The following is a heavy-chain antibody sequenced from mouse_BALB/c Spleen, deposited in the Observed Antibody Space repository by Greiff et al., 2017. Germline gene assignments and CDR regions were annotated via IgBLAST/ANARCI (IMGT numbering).Heavy chain of an antibody. J-gene: IGHJ4*01. CDR2: ISYDGSN. CDR3: ARGGLYYAMDY. CDR1: GYSITSGYY. Sequence: EVKLVESGPGLVKPSQSLSLTCSVTGYSITSGYYWYWNRQLPGNKLEWMGYISYDGSNNYNPSLKNRTTITRDTSTNQFFLKLNSVTTEDTATYYCARGGLYYAMDYWGQGTSVTVSS. D-gene: IGHD3-1*01. V-gene: IGHV3-6*02.